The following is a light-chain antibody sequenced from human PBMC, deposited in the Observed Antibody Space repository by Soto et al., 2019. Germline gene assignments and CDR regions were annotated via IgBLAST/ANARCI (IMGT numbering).Light chain of an antibody. CDR3: CSYAGSSTLV. Sequence: QSALTQPASVSGSPRQSITISCTGTSSDVGSYNLVSWYQQHPGKAPKLIIYEGSKRPSGISNRFSGSKSVNTASLTISGLQAEDDADYYCCSYAGSSTLVFGGGTKLTVL. CDR1: SSDVGSYNL. J-gene: IGLJ2*01. V-gene: IGLV2-23*01. CDR2: EGS.